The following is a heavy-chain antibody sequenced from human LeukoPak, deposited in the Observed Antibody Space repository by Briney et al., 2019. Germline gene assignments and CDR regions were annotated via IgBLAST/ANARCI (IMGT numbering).Heavy chain of an antibody. J-gene: IGHJ4*02. D-gene: IGHD1-26*01. CDR2: ISYDGSNK. Sequence: GGSLRLSCAASGFPFSSYDMHWVRQAPGKGLEWVAVISYDGSNKYYVDSVKGRFTISRDNSKNTLYLQMNSLRGEDTAVYYCARDQSRYSGSYYFDYWGQGTLVIVSS. CDR1: GFPFSSYD. V-gene: IGHV3-30*03. CDR3: ARDQSRYSGSYYFDY.